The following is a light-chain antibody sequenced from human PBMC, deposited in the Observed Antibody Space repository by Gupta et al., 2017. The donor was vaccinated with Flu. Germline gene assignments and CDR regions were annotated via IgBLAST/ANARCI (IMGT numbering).Light chain of an antibody. V-gene: IGLV2-8*01. CDR1: SSDVDYSNS. CDR3: SSYAGSNIRYV. Sequence: QSALTQPPSASGSPGQSVTISCTGTSSDVDYSNSVSWYQQHPGKAPKLMIYEVSKRPSGVPDRFSGAKSGNTASLTVSGLQAEDEADYYCSSYAGSNIRYVFGTGTKVTVL. J-gene: IGLJ1*01. CDR2: EVS.